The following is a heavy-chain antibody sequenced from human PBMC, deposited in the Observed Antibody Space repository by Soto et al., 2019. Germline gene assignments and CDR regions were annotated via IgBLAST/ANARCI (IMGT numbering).Heavy chain of an antibody. CDR2: INPSGGST. Sequence: ASVKVSCKASGYTFTSYYMHWVRQAPGQGLEWMGIINPSGGSTSYAQKFQGRVTMTRDTSTSTVYMELSSLRSEDTAVYYCARDRSRGLYYDILTGNDAFDIWGQGTMVTVSS. D-gene: IGHD3-9*01. CDR1: GYTFTSYY. V-gene: IGHV1-46*01. CDR3: ARDRSRGLYYDILTGNDAFDI. J-gene: IGHJ3*02.